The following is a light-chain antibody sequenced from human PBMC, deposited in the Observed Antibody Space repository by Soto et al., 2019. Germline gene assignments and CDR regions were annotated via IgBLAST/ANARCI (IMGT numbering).Light chain of an antibody. J-gene: IGLJ1*01. CDR3: CSYAGSSTYV. CDR1: SSDVGNYNL. Sequence: QSVLTQPASVSGSAGQSITISCTGTSSDVGNYNLVSWYLHHPGKAPKLLIYEDTKRPSGVSNRFSGSRSGNTASLTVSGLQAEAETDYYCCSYAGSSTYVFGTGTKLTVL. CDR2: EDT. V-gene: IGLV2-23*01.